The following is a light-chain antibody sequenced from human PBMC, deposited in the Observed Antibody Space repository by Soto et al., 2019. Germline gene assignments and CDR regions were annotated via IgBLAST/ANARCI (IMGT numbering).Light chain of an antibody. J-gene: IGKJ5*01. V-gene: IGKV3-11*01. CDR2: DAS. CDR3: QQRSKWPIT. Sequence: EIVLTQSPATLSLSPVESHTLSYRASQSVSTYLAWYQQKPGQAPRLFIYDASNRATGIPARFSGSGSGTDFTLTISSLEPEDFAVYYCQQRSKWPITVGQGTRLEIK. CDR1: QSVSTY.